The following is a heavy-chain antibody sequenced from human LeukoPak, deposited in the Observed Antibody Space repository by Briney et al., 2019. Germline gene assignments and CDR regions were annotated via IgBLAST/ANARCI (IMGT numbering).Heavy chain of an antibody. V-gene: IGHV4-31*03. CDR3: ARVIFSGTDTVIATAYFDN. Sequence: SQTLSLTCTVSGGSISSGYYYWSWIRQHPGKGLEWIGYIFYSGNTYYNPSLKSRVTISADSSKNQFSLKVNSVTAADTAVYYCARVIFSGTDTVIATAYFDNWGQGTLVTVSS. CDR2: IFYSGNT. J-gene: IGHJ4*02. CDR1: GGSISSGYYY. D-gene: IGHD2-21*02.